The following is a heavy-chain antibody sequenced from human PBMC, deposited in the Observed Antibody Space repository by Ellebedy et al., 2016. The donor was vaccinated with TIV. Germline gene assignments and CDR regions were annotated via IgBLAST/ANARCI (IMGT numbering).Heavy chain of an antibody. D-gene: IGHD2-2*01. CDR2: ISGSGGST. V-gene: IGHV3-23*01. Sequence: PGGSLRLSCTASGFTFSSYAMSWVRQAPGKGLEWVSGISGSGGSTYYAASVKGRFTISRDNSKNTLYLQMNSLRAEDTAVYYGAKVRSYCGSTTCLTPHGLDVWGQGTTVTVSS. J-gene: IGHJ6*02. CDR1: GFTFSSYA. CDR3: AKVRSYCGSTTCLTPHGLDV.